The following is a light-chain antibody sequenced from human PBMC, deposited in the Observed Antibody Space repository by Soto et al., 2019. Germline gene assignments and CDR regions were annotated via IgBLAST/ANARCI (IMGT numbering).Light chain of an antibody. V-gene: IGKV3-20*01. Sequence: EIEFTQSPGTLSLSQGERATLSCSARQTVNRNSLACYYHNPGQAPRLLIYGASRMATGIPDRCSGSGSRTDYTLTIPRLEAEDFAVYYCQLYGSSARTFGKGTKVDIK. CDR3: QLYGSSART. CDR2: GAS. J-gene: IGKJ1*01. CDR1: QTVNRNS.